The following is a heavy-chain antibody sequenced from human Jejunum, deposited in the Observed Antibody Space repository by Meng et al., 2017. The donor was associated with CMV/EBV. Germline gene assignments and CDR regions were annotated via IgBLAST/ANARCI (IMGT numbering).Heavy chain of an antibody. V-gene: IGHV3-74*01. CDR1: GFTFGNYW. CDR2: INSDGSNR. D-gene: IGHD2-2*01. Sequence: EVQLVESGGGLVQLGGFLRPSCAASGFTFGNYWMHWVRQAPGKGPVWASRINSDGSNRNYADSVKGRFTISRDNANNTVYLQMNSLRAEDTAVYYCARSGYQLPIVSTRWGQGTLVTVSS. CDR3: ARSGYQLPIVSTR. J-gene: IGHJ4*02.